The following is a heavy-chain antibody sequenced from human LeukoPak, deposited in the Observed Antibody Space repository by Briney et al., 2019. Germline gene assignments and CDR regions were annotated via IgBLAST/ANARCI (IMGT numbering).Heavy chain of an antibody. V-gene: IGHV1-18*01. D-gene: IGHD2-2*01. CDR2: ISAYNGNT. CDR1: GYTFTSYG. Sequence: GASVKVSCKASGYTFTSYGISWVRQAPGQGLEWMGWISAYNGNTNYAQKLQGRVTMTTDTSTSTAYMELSRLRSDDTAVYYCARSGYCSSTSCYASYYYYGMDVWGQGTTVTVSS. J-gene: IGHJ6*02. CDR3: ARSGYCSSTSCYASYYYYGMDV.